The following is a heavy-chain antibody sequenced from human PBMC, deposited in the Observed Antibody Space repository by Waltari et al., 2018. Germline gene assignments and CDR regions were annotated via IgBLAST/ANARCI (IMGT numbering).Heavy chain of an antibody. D-gene: IGHD4-17*01. CDR3: ARGGRMTTVTNFDY. CDR2: IIPILGTA. Sequence: QVQLVQSGAEVKKPGSSVKVSCKASGGTFSSYAISWVRQAPGQGLEWMGGIIPILGTANYAQRCQGRVTITTDESTSTAYVELSSLRSEDTAVYYCARGGRMTTVTNFDYWGQRTLVTVSS. V-gene: IGHV1-69*05. J-gene: IGHJ4*02. CDR1: GGTFSSYA.